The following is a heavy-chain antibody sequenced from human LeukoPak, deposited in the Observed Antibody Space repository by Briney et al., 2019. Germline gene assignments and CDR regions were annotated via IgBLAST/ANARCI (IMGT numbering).Heavy chain of an antibody. CDR2: IIPILGIA. V-gene: IGHV1-69*04. CDR3: ARVTHYYYYGMDA. Sequence: ASVKVSCKASGGTFSSYAISWVRQAPGQGLEWMGRIIPILGIANYAQKFQGRVTITADKSTSTAYMELSSLRSEDTAVYYCARVTHYYYYGMDAWGQGTTVTVSS. J-gene: IGHJ6*02. CDR1: GGTFSSYA.